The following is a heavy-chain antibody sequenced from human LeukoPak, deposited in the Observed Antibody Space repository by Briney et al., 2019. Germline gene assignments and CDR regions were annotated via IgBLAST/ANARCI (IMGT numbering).Heavy chain of an antibody. CDR1: EFTFSSYA. V-gene: IGHV3-23*01. CDR2: ISGSGDTT. J-gene: IGHJ6*03. CDR3: AKALRAAHRPVYTYYYMDV. D-gene: IGHD5/OR15-5a*01. Sequence: GGSLRLSCAASEFTFSSYAMNWVCQAPGKGLEWVSTISGSGDTTYYADSVRGRFTISRDKSKSTVFLQMNSLKADDTAVYYCAKALRAAHRPVYTYYYMDVWGKGTTVTVSS.